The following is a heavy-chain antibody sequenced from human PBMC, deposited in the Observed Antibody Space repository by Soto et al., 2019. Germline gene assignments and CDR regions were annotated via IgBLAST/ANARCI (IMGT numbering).Heavy chain of an antibody. CDR1: GFTFSSYG. V-gene: IGHV3-33*01. D-gene: IGHD6-19*01. CDR3: ARDQTSVVVAGTLVY. CDR2: IWYDGSNK. J-gene: IGHJ4*01. Sequence: GGSLRLSCAASGFTFSSYGMHWVRQAPGKGLEWVAVIWYDGSNKYYADSVKGRFTISRDNSKNTLYLQMNSLRAEDTAVSYSARDQTSVVVAGTLVYSGQGTLLTVSS.